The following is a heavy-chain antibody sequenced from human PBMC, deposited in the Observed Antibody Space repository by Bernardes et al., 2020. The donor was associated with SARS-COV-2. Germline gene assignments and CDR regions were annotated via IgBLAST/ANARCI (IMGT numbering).Heavy chain of an antibody. J-gene: IGHJ4*02. CDR2: ISTYNTNT. Sequence: ASVKVSCKASGYTFTSYGITWVRQAPGQGLDWMGWISTYNTNTNYAQKFHGRLTMSTDTSTSTAYMELSRLKSDDTAVYYCAREASSSGNYFDYWGQGTLVTVSS. CDR1: GYTFTSYG. V-gene: IGHV1-18*04. D-gene: IGHD6-6*01. CDR3: AREASSSGNYFDY.